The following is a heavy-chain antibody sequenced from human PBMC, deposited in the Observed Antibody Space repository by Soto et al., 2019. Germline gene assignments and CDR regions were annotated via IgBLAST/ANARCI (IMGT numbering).Heavy chain of an antibody. CDR1: GFSFSSHG. V-gene: IGHV3-33*01. CDR3: VRGTGSSDY. Sequence: QVQLVESGGGVVQPGRSLRLSCAASGFSFSSHGMHWVRQAPGRGLEWVAGLWYDGNNKYYADSVKGRFTISRDNSKNTLYLQMNSLRAEDTAVYYCVRGTGSSDYWGQGTLVTVSS. CDR2: LWYDGNNK. J-gene: IGHJ4*02.